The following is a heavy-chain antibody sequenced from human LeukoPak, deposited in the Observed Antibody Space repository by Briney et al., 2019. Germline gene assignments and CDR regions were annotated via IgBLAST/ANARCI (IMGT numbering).Heavy chain of an antibody. CDR2: ISSSGSTI. D-gene: IGHD3-22*01. V-gene: IGHV3-48*04. Sequence: PGGSLRLSCAASGFTFSSYGMNWVRQAPGKGLEWVSYISSSGSTIYYADSVKGRFTISRDNAKNSLYLQMNSLRAEDTAVYYCAKVLMDYDSSGYYYGYFDYWGQGTLVTVSS. J-gene: IGHJ4*02. CDR1: GFTFSSYG. CDR3: AKVLMDYDSSGYYYGYFDY.